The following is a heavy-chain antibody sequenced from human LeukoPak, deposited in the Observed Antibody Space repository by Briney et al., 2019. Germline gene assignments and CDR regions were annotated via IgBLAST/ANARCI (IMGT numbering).Heavy chain of an antibody. CDR1: GYTFTSYA. CDR3: ARLYSGYDWSDY. J-gene: IGHJ4*01. V-gene: IGHV1-3*01. D-gene: IGHD5-12*01. Sequence: ASVKVSCKASGYTFTSYAMHCVRQAPGQRLEWMGWINAGNGNTKYSQKFQGRVTITRDTSASTAYMELSSLRSEDTAVYYCARLYSGYDWSDYWGHGTLVTVSS. CDR2: INAGNGNT.